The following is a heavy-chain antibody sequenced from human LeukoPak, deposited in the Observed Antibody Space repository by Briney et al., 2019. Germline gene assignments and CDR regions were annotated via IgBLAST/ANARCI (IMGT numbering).Heavy chain of an antibody. Sequence: GESLKISCRGSGYSFTTYWIGWVRQMPGKGLEWMGIIYPGDSDTRYSPPFQGQVTMSADKSINTAYLQWSSLKASDTAIYYCARRQGCSSTSCPPDYWGQGTLVTVSS. CDR1: GYSFTTYW. V-gene: IGHV5-51*01. CDR2: IYPGDSDT. J-gene: IGHJ4*02. CDR3: ARRQGCSSTSCPPDY. D-gene: IGHD2-2*01.